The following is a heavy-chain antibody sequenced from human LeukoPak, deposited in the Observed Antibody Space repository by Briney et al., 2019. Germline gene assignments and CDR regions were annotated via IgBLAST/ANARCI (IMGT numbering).Heavy chain of an antibody. CDR3: TTGVTMHPH. J-gene: IGHJ4*02. D-gene: IGHD3-10*01. CDR2: IKNKADGGTA. Sequence: PGGSLRLSCVASGFTFNNAWISWVRQVPGKGLEWVGRIKNKADGGTADYAAPVKGRFTISRDDSRNTLYLQMNSLKPEDSAVYYCTTGVTMHPHWGQGTLVTVSP. V-gene: IGHV3-15*01. CDR1: GFTFNNAW.